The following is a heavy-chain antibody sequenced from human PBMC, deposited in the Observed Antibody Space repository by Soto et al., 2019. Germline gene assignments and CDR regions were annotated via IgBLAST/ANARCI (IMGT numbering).Heavy chain of an antibody. CDR1: GFTFSNAW. Sequence: EVQLVESGGGLVKPGGSLRLSCAASGFTFSNAWMNWVRQAPGKGLEWVGRIKSKTDGGTTDYAAPVKGRFTISRDDSKHTLYLQMNSLKTEDTAVYYCTSPATSVTTDYYYYGMDVWGQGTTVTVSS. D-gene: IGHD4-17*01. CDR3: TSPATSVTTDYYYYGMDV. V-gene: IGHV3-15*07. CDR2: IKSKTDGGTT. J-gene: IGHJ6*02.